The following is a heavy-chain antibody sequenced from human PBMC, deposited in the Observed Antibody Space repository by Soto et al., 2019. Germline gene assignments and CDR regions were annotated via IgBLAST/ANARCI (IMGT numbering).Heavy chain of an antibody. V-gene: IGHV3-21*04. J-gene: IGHJ6*02. D-gene: IGHD3-22*01. CDR2: ISSGSTYI. CDR1: GFTFSSYS. CDR3: ARVEKSSGYYGGVDV. Sequence: PGGSLRLSCAASGFTFSSYSMNWVRQAPGKGLEWVSSISSGSTYIYYADSVKGRFTISRDNPKNSLYLQMNSMRAEDTAVYYCARVEKSSGYYGGVDVWGQGTTVTVSS.